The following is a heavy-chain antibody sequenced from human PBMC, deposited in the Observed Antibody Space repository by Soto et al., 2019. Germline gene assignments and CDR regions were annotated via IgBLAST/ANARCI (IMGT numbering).Heavy chain of an antibody. CDR2: INPNSGGT. D-gene: IGHD6-6*01. CDR1: GYTFTGYY. V-gene: IGHV1-2*04. J-gene: IGHJ3*02. Sequence: ASVKVSCKASGYTFTGYYMHWVRQAPGQGLEWMGWINPNSGGTNYAQKVQGWVALTRDTSISTAYMELRRLRSDDAAVYYCARGSSSSRGAFDIWGQGTMVTVSS. CDR3: ARGSSSSRGAFDI.